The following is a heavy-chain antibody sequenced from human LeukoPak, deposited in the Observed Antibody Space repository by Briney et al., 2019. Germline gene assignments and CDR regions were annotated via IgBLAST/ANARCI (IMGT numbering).Heavy chain of an antibody. CDR2: IDPSDSYT. CDR3: ASSYSGSYYAFDI. V-gene: IGHV5-10-1*01. CDR1: GYSFTSYW. J-gene: IGHJ3*02. D-gene: IGHD1-26*01. Sequence: GESLQISCKGSGYSFTSYWISWVRQMPGKGLEWMGRIDPSDSYTNYSPSFQGHVTISADKSISTAYLQWSSLKASDTAMYYCASSYSGSYYAFDIWGQGTMVTVSS.